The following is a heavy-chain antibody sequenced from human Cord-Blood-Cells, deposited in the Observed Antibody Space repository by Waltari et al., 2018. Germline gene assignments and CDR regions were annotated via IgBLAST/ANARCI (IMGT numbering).Heavy chain of an antibody. Sequence: EVQLVETGGGLIQPGGSLRLSCAASGFTVSSNYMSWVRQAPGKGLEWVSVIYSGGGTNYADAVKGRFTISRDKSKNTLYLQMNCLRAEDTAVYYCARDRVGSSSWSSYYYYYGMDVWGQGTTVTVSS. D-gene: IGHD6-13*01. J-gene: IGHJ6*02. CDR2: IYSGGGT. CDR3: ARDRVGSSSWSSYYYYYGMDV. V-gene: IGHV3-53*02. CDR1: GFTVSSNY.